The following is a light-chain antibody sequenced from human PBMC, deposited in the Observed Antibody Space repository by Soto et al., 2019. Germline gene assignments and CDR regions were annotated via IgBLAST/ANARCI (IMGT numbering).Light chain of an antibody. V-gene: IGKV1-33*01. CDR2: DAS. J-gene: IGKJ5*01. CDR3: QQYESLPLT. CDR1: HGISDA. Sequence: QLTQSPSSPSASVGETVTSTCRARHGISDALAWYQQRPGRAPKLLIYDASDLETGVPSRFSGSGSGTGFTFTISSLQPEDFATYYCQQYESLPLTFGQGTRLEI.